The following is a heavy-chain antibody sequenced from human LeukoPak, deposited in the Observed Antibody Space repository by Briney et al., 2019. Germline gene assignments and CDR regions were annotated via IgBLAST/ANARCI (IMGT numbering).Heavy chain of an antibody. CDR3: ARGVRVGAYFDY. CDR2: IRYDGSNK. V-gene: IGHV3-30*02. J-gene: IGHJ4*02. CDR1: GFTFSSYG. D-gene: IGHD1-26*01. Sequence: PGGSLRLSCAASGFTFSSYGMHWVRQAPGKGLEWVAFIRYDGSNKYYADSVKGRFTISRDNSKNTLYLQMNSLRAEDTAVYYCARGVRVGAYFDYWGQGTLVTVSS.